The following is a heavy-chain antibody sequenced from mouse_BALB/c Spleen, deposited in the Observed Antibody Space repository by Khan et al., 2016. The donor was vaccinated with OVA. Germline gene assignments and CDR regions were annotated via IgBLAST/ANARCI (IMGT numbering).Heavy chain of an antibody. CDR2: IWGGGGT. J-gene: IGHJ4*01. V-gene: IGHV2-6-4*01. CDR3: ARAYYRYDVYYAMDY. D-gene: IGHD2-14*01. CDR1: GFSLSRYN. Sequence: VQLQESGPGLVAPSQSLSITCTVSGFSLSRYNIHWVRQPPGKGLEWLGMIWGGGGTDYNSTLKSRLSISKDNSKSQVFLKMNSLQTDNTAMNYCARAYYRYDVYYAMDYWGQGTSVTVSS.